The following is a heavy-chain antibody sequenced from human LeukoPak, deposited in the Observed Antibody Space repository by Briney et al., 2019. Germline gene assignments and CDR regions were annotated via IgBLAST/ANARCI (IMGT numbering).Heavy chain of an antibody. Sequence: PSETLSLTCAVSGGSISSSNWWNWVRQPPEKGLEWIGEIYHSGSTNYNPSLRSRVTISVDTSKNQFSLKLSSVTAADTAVYYCAAEMANRDYWGQGTLVTVSS. CDR2: IYHSGST. J-gene: IGHJ4*02. D-gene: IGHD5-24*01. V-gene: IGHV4-4*02. CDR1: GGSISSSNW. CDR3: AAEMANRDY.